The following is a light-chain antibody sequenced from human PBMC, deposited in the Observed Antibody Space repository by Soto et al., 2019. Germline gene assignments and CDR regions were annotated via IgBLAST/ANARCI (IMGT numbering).Light chain of an antibody. J-gene: IGLJ2*01. CDR2: EVS. Sequence: QSVLTQPASVSGSPGQSITISCTGTSSDVGGYNYVSWYQQHPGKAPKLMIYEVSNRPSGVSNRFSGSKSGNTASLTISGLQAEDEADYDCSTYTSSSTLVFGGGTKVTV. CDR3: STYTSSSTLV. V-gene: IGLV2-14*01. CDR1: SSDVGGYNY.